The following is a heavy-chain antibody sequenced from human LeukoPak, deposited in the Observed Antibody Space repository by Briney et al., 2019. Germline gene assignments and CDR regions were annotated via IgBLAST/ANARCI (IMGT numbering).Heavy chain of an antibody. CDR2: IRYDGSNK. CDR1: GFTFSSYG. D-gene: IGHD2-2*01. CDR3: AKDPDCSSTSCPYYFDY. Sequence: GGSLRPSCAASGFTFSSYGMHWVRQAPGKGLEWVAFIRYDGSNKYYADSVKGRFTISRDNSKNTLYLQMNSLRAEDTAVYYCAKDPDCSSTSCPYYFDYWGQGTLVTVSS. V-gene: IGHV3-30*02. J-gene: IGHJ4*02.